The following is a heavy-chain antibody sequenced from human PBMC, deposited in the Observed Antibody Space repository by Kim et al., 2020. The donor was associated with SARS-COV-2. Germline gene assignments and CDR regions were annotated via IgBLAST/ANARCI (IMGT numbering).Heavy chain of an antibody. Sequence: ASVKVSCKASGYICTSSDIDWVRQAPGQGLEWMAWMNPDSGSTGVAQKFQGRVTVTKNTSTGTAYMEPRTLRSEDTAIYYCTRGRGYSDADYDYWGQGTLVTVSS. D-gene: IGHD5-12*01. CDR2: MNPDSGST. J-gene: IGHJ4*02. CDR1: GYICTSSD. V-gene: IGHV1-8*01. CDR3: TRGRGYSDADYDY.